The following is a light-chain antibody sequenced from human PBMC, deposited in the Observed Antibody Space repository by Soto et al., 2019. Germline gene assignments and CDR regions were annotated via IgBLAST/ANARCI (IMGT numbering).Light chain of an antibody. Sequence: DIQMTQSPSTLSASVGDRVTITCRASQTINNWLAWYQQKPGKAPKLLISKASSLQGGVPSRFSGSGSGTEYTLTISCLQADDFATYYCQQYSSYSLFSFGPGTKVDIK. V-gene: IGKV1-5*03. J-gene: IGKJ3*01. CDR1: QTINNW. CDR3: QQYSSYSLFS. CDR2: KAS.